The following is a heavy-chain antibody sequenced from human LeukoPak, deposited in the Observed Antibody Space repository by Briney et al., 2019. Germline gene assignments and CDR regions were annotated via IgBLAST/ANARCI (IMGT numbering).Heavy chain of an antibody. CDR3: ARASVTGNYYYYYMDV. CDR1: GFTFSSYG. J-gene: IGHJ6*03. V-gene: IGHV3-21*01. CDR2: ISSSSSYI. D-gene: IGHD1-20*01. Sequence: GRPLRLSCAASGFTFSSYGMNWVRQAPGKGLEWVSSISSSSSYIYYADSVKGRFTISRDNAKNSLYLQMNSLRAEDTAVYYCARASVTGNYYYYYMDVWGKGTTVTVSS.